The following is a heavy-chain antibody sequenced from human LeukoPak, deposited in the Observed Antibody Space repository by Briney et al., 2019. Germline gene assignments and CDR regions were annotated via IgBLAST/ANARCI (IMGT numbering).Heavy chain of an antibody. V-gene: IGHV1-8*01. D-gene: IGHD1-26*01. J-gene: IGHJ5*02. Sequence: ASVKVSCTASGYTFTSYDINWVRQAPGHGLEWMGWMNPNSGNTGYAQKFQGRVTMTRNTSISTAYMELSSLRSEDTAVYYCARRVGATVNWFDPWGQGTLVTVSS. CDR3: ARRVGATVNWFDP. CDR2: MNPNSGNT. CDR1: GYTFTSYD.